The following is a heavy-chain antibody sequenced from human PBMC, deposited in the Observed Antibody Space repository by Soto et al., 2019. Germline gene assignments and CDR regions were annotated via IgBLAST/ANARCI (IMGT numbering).Heavy chain of an antibody. CDR3: AKGPPPSAPLLWFGELLPVPY. CDR1: GFTFSCYA. V-gene: IGHV3-23*01. CDR2: ISGSGGST. Sequence: PGGYLRLSCAASGFTFSCYAMSWVRQAPGKGLEWVSAISGSGGSTYYADSVKGRFTISRDNSKNTLYLQMNSLGAEDTAVYYCAKGPPPSAPLLWFGELLPVPYWGLGTLVTVSS. D-gene: IGHD3-10*01. J-gene: IGHJ4*02.